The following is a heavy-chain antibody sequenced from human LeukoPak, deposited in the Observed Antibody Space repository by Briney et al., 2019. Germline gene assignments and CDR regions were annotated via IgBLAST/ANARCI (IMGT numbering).Heavy chain of an antibody. Sequence: PSETLSLTRGIYGGSLSGHYWSWLRQPPGKGLEWIGEINHSGSTNYNPSLKSRVTISVDTSKNQFSLKLSSVTAADTAVYYCARARVVRYFDRQPMSAFDIWGQGTMVTVSS. D-gene: IGHD3-9*01. CDR1: GGSLSGHY. CDR2: INHSGST. CDR3: ARARVVRYFDRQPMSAFDI. V-gene: IGHV4-34*01. J-gene: IGHJ3*02.